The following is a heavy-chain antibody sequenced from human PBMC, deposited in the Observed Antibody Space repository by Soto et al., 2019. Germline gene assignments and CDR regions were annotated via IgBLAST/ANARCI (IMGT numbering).Heavy chain of an antibody. CDR3: ARGITMIVVFDP. Sequence: ASVKVSCKASGYTFTSHAMHWVRQAPGQRLEWMGWINAGNGNTKYSQKFQGRATITRDTSASTAYMELSSLRSEDTAVYYCARGITMIVVFDPWGQGTLVTVSS. CDR2: INAGNGNT. V-gene: IGHV1-3*01. D-gene: IGHD3-22*01. J-gene: IGHJ5*02. CDR1: GYTFTSHA.